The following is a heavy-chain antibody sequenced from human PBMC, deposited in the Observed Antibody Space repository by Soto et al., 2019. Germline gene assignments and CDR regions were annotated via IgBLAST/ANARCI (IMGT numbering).Heavy chain of an antibody. CDR3: AKDRERWLQLDAFDI. J-gene: IGHJ3*02. Sequence: GGSLRLSCAASGFTFSGFGMHWVRQAQGKGLEWVSVISGSGNKKYYADSVKGRFTISRDNSKNTLYLQMNSLRAEDTAVYYCAKDRERWLQLDAFDIWGQGTMVTVS. CDR1: GFTFSGFG. V-gene: IGHV3-23*01. D-gene: IGHD5-12*01. CDR2: ISGSGNKK.